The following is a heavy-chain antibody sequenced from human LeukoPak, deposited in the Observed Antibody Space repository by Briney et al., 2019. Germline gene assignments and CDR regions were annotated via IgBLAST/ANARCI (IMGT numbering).Heavy chain of an antibody. V-gene: IGHV1-69*05. D-gene: IGHD3-22*01. CDR2: IIPIFGTA. Sequence: SVKVSCKASGGTFSSYAISWVRQAPGQGLEWMGRIIPIFGTANNAQKFQGRVTITTDESTSTAYMELSSLRSEDTAVYYCAREPLTMIKIRPFDYWGQGTLVTVSS. CDR3: AREPLTMIKIRPFDY. J-gene: IGHJ4*02. CDR1: GGTFSSYA.